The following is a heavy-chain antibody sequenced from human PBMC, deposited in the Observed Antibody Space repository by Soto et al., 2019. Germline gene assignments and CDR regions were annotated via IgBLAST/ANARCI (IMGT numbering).Heavy chain of an antibody. CDR3: AKDQLRIVIRGIIPEI. CDR2: ITYSGEST. Sequence: PGGSLRLSCAASGFTFSSYAMSWVRQAPGKGLEWVSAITYSGESTNYADSVKGRFTISRDNSKNTLYLQMNSLRAEDTAVYYCAKDQLRIVIRGIIPEIWGQGTLVTVSS. V-gene: IGHV3-23*01. J-gene: IGHJ4*02. CDR1: GFTFSSYA. D-gene: IGHD3-10*01.